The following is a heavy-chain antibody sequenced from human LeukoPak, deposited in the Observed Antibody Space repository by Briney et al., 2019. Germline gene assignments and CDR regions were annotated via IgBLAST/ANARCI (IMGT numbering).Heavy chain of an antibody. D-gene: IGHD5-18*01. CDR1: GYTFTGYY. J-gene: IGHJ4*02. Sequence: GASVKVSCKASGYTFTGYYMHWVRQAPGEGLVWMGRINPNSGGTNYAQKFQGRVTMTRDTSISTAYMELSRLRSDDTAVYYCARVPGYSYGYFDYWGQGTLVTVSS. V-gene: IGHV1-2*06. CDR2: INPNSGGT. CDR3: ARVPGYSYGYFDY.